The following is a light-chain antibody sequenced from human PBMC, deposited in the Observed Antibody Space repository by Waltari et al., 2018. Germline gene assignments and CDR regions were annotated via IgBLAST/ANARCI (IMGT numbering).Light chain of an antibody. V-gene: IGLV2-14*03. Sequence: QSALTQPASVSGSPGHSITISCTGTSSAVGGDNYVSWYQQHPGKAPKLMIYDVINRPSGVSNRFSGSKSGNTASLTISGLQAEDEADYYCSSYTSSSTLTVFGGGTQLTVL. J-gene: IGLJ7*01. CDR3: SSYTSSSTLTV. CDR1: SSAVGGDNY. CDR2: DVI.